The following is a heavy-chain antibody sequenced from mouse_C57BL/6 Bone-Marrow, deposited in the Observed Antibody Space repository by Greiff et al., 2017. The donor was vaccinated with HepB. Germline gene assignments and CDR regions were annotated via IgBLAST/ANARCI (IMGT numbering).Heavy chain of an antibody. Sequence: EVKLVESGEGLVKPGGSLKLSCAASGFTFSSYAMSWVRQTPEKRLEWVAYISSGGDYIYYADTVKGRFTISRDNARNTLYLQMSSLKSEDTAMYYCTRYHYDYRTLDYWGQGTSVTVSS. CDR3: TRYHYDYRTLDY. V-gene: IGHV5-9-1*02. J-gene: IGHJ4*01. CDR1: GFTFSSYA. CDR2: ISSGGDYI. D-gene: IGHD2-4*01.